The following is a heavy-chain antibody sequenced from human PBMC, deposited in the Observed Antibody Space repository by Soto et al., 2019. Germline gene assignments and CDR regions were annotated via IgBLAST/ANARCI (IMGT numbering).Heavy chain of an antibody. Sequence: QVQLVQSGAEVKRPGASVKVSCRASGNTLTASAVHWVRQAPGQRPEWMGWIIAGNGNTKYSQKFQGRLTITRDTSAATASMELNSLRSEDTAVYFCVRGGGNFPYFDSWGQGTLVTVSS. CDR3: VRGGGNFPYFDS. J-gene: IGHJ4*02. V-gene: IGHV1-3*01. CDR1: GNTLTASA. CDR2: IIAGNGNT. D-gene: IGHD1-7*01.